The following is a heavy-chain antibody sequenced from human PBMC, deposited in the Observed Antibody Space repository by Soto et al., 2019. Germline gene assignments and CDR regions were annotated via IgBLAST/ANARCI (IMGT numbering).Heavy chain of an antibody. CDR3: ARDEGYMDV. CDR1: GFTFSSYW. J-gene: IGHJ6*03. V-gene: IGHV3-74*01. Sequence: GGSLRLSCVASGFTFSSYWMHWVRQVPGKGPVWVARINRDGSTASYVDYVKGRFTISSDNGRNTLYLQMNSLRPDDTALYYCARDEGYMDVWGKGTTVTVSS. CDR2: INRDGSTA.